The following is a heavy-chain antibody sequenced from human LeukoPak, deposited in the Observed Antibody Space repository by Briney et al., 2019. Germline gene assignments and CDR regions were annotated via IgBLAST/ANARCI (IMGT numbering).Heavy chain of an antibody. D-gene: IGHD3-22*01. CDR3: AKAVSSGYYADYYFDY. CDR2: ISGSGGST. J-gene: IGHJ4*02. V-gene: IGHV3-23*01. Sequence: GGSLRLSCAASGFTFSSYAMSWVRQAPGKGLGWVSAISGSGGSTYYADSVKGRFTNSRDNSKNTLYLQMDSLRAEDTAVYYCAKAVSSGYYADYYFDYWGQGTLVTVSS. CDR1: GFTFSSYA.